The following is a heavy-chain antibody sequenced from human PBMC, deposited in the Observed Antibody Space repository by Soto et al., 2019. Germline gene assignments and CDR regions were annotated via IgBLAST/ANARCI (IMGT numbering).Heavy chain of an antibody. CDR2: IYWDDSK. Sequence: QITLKESGPTLVRPTQTLTLTCAFSGFSLSTSGVGVGWIRQPQGKALEWLAVIYWDDSKHYSPSLRSRLTITKDTSKNQVVLTMTNMDPMYTGTYYCAHKGPEDWPPDYWGQGTLVTVSS. V-gene: IGHV2-5*02. CDR3: AHKGPEDWPPDY. CDR1: GFSLSTSGVG. D-gene: IGHD3-9*01. J-gene: IGHJ4*02.